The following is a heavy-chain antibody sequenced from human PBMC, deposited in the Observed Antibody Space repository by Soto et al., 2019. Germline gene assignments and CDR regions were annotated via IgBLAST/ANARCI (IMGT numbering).Heavy chain of an antibody. Sequence: ASVKVSCKASGYTFTSYGMSWVRQAAGQGLEWMGWISAYNGNTNYAQKLQGRVTMTTDTSTSTAYMELRSLRSDDTAVYYCARVVYYGSGSYDEGYMDVWGKGTTVTVSS. CDR3: ARVVYYGSGSYDEGYMDV. D-gene: IGHD3-10*01. J-gene: IGHJ6*03. CDR1: GYTFTSYG. CDR2: ISAYNGNT. V-gene: IGHV1-18*01.